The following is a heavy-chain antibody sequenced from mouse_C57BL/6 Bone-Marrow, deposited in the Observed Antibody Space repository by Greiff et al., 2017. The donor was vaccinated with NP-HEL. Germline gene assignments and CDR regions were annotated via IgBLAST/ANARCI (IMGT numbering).Heavy chain of an antibody. J-gene: IGHJ1*03. D-gene: IGHD1-1*01. V-gene: IGHV1-47*01. Sequence: QVQLQQSGAELVKPGASVKMSCKASGYTFTTYPIEWMKQNHGKSLEWIGNFHPYNDDTKYNEKFKGKATLTVEKSSSTAYLELSRLTSDDSAVYYCARSNYYGSSYGYFDVWGTGTTVTVSS. CDR3: ARSNYYGSSYGYFDV. CDR1: GYTFTTYP. CDR2: FHPYNDDT.